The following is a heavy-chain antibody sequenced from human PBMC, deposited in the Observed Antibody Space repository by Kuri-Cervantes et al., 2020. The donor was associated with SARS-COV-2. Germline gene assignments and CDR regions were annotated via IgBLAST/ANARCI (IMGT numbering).Heavy chain of an antibody. CDR2: ISYDGSNK. J-gene: IGHJ6*02. CDR3: AREGDVGTRRRFSGWTYYYYGMDV. Sequence: GGSLRLSCAASGFTFSTYAMHWVRQAPGKGLEWVAVISYDGSNKNYADSVKGRFTISRDNSKNTLYLQMNSLRAEDTAVYYCAREGDVGTRRRFSGWTYYYYGMDVWGQGTTVTVSS. D-gene: IGHD6-19*01. V-gene: IGHV3-30-3*01. CDR1: GFTFSTYA.